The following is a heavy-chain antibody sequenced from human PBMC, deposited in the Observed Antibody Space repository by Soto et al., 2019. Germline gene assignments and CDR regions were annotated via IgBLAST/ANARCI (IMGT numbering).Heavy chain of an antibody. D-gene: IGHD1-1*01. CDR2: IYSTGNT. CDR1: VVSVSSGSNY. J-gene: IGHJ6*02. V-gene: IGHV4-61*01. Sequence: QVQLQESGPGLVKLSETLSLTCTVSVVSVSSGSNYWSWIRQPPGKGLEWIGYIYSTGNTNYNPALKSRVTVSVDTSTNQFSLKLTSVTAADTAVYYCARGSHWPFPLDVWGQGTTVTVSS. CDR3: ARGSHWPFPLDV.